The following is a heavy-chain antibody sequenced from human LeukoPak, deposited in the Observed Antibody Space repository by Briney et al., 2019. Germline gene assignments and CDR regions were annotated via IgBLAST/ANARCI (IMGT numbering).Heavy chain of an antibody. J-gene: IGHJ5*02. Sequence: SETLSLTCTVSGYSIGSGYYWGWIRQPPGKGLEWIGSIYHSGSTYYNPSLKSRVTISVDTPKNQFSLKLSSVTAADTAVYYCARDCPGGYSNWFDPWGQGTLVTVSS. V-gene: IGHV4-38-2*02. CDR3: ARDCPGGYSNWFDP. CDR1: GYSIGSGYY. CDR2: IYHSGST. D-gene: IGHD3-10*01.